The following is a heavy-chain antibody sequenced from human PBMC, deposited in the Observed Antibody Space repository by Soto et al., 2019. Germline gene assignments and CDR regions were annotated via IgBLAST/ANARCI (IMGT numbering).Heavy chain of an antibody. J-gene: IGHJ4*02. CDR1: GGSFSGYY. D-gene: IGHD5-18*01. Sequence: TSETLSLTCAVYGGSFSGYYWSWIRQPPGKGLEWIGEINDSGSTKYNPSLKSRVTISVDTSKNQFSLKLSSVTAADTAVYCCAIEGNSYGYFYFDYWGQGTLVTVSS. CDR3: AIEGNSYGYFYFDY. CDR2: INDSGST. V-gene: IGHV4-34*01.